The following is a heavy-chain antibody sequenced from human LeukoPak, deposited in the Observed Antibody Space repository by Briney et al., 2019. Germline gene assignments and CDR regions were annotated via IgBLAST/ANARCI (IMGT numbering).Heavy chain of an antibody. CDR2: ISSSMTA. V-gene: IGHV4-59*01. CDR1: GDSISDFS. J-gene: IGHJ5*02. D-gene: IGHD3-3*01. CDR3: ARVFRGAVTSNWFDP. Sequence: SETLSPSCTVSGDSISDFSWTWIRQTPGKGLEWIGFISSSMTAHYSPSLESRLTFSLDTSKSQFSLSLKSVTAADTAVYYCARVFRGAVTSNWFDPWGQG.